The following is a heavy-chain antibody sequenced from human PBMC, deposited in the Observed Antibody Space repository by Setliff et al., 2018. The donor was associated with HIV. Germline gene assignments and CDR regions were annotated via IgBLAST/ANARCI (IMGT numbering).Heavy chain of an antibody. CDR1: GYTFTSYD. CDR2: MNPNSGNT. V-gene: IGHV1-8*02. J-gene: IGHJ6*03. D-gene: IGHD6-19*01. CDR3: ARGAWYTSGWYSSRYMDV. Sequence: ASVKVSSKASGYTFTSYDINWVRQANGQGLEWMGWMNPNSGNTGYAQKFQGRVTMTRNTSISTAYMGLSSLRSEDTAVYYCARGAWYTSGWYSSRYMDVWGKGTTVSVSS.